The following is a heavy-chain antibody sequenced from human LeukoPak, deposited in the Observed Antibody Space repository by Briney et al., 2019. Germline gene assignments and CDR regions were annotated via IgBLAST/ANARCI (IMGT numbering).Heavy chain of an antibody. Sequence: ASVKVSCKASGGTFSSYAISWVRQAPGQGLEWMGGIIPIFGTANYAQKFQGRVTITADESTSTAYVELSSLRSEDTAVYYCASRLDYGDYGVFDYWGQGTLVTVSS. D-gene: IGHD4-17*01. V-gene: IGHV1-69*13. CDR1: GGTFSSYA. J-gene: IGHJ4*02. CDR3: ASRLDYGDYGVFDY. CDR2: IIPIFGTA.